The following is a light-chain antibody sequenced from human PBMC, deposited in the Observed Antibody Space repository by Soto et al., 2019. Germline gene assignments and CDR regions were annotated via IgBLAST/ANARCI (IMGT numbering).Light chain of an antibody. CDR1: SSNIGRKS. CDR2: RNN. V-gene: IGLV1-47*01. J-gene: IGLJ3*02. CDR3: AAMDDYLSGPV. Sequence: QSVLTQAPSASGTPGQRVTISCSGSSSNIGRKSVYWYQQLPGSAPKRVIYRNNQRPSGVPDRFSGSKSGTSASLAISGLRSEDEGVYYCAAMDDYLSGPVFGGGTKLTVL.